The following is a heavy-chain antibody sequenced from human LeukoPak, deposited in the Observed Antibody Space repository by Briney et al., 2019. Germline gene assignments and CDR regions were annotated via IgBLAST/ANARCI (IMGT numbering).Heavy chain of an antibody. J-gene: IGHJ3*02. CDR1: GFTFRSYA. Sequence: HAGGSLRLSCAGSGFTFRSYAMHWVRQAPGKGLEWVAVISYDGSNKDYADSVKGRFTISRGNSKNTLFLQMNSLRAEDTAVYYCAREIFNGFDIWGQGTMVTVSS. CDR2: ISYDGSNK. V-gene: IGHV3-30-3*01. CDR3: AREIFNGFDI.